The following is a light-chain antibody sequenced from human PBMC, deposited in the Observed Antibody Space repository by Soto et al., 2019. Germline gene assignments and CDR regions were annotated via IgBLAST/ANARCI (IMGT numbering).Light chain of an antibody. Sequence: DIQITQSPSSLSTSVGDRVTITCRTSQSVSTYLNWYQQRPGKAPKLLIYAASSLESGVPSRFSGSASRTDFTLTSSSLQPADFKPHYCQEGSTLLTFGGGTRVEIK. CDR1: QSVSTY. V-gene: IGKV1-39*01. CDR2: AAS. CDR3: QEGSTLLT. J-gene: IGKJ4*01.